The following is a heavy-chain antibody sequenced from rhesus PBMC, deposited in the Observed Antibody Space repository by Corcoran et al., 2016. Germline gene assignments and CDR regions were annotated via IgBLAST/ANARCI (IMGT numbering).Heavy chain of an antibody. Sequence: QVQLQESGPGLVKPSETLPLTCAVSGAPLSSDYWSWIRQAPGKGLGWIGRFSSSGGHTDYNPSLKSRVTISIDTSKNQFSLKLSSVTAADTAVYYCARDVYRWNGFVDYWGQGVLVTVSS. J-gene: IGHJ4*01. D-gene: IGHD1-14*01. CDR2: FSSSGGHT. CDR3: ARDVYRWNGFVDY. CDR1: GAPLSSDY. V-gene: IGHV4S2*01.